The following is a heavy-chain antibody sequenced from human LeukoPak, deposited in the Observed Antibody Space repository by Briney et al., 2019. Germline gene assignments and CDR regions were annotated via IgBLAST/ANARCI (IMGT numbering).Heavy chain of an antibody. CDR1: GDSVSSNSAA. V-gene: IGHV6-1*01. J-gene: IGHJ6*03. D-gene: IGHD2-15*01. Sequence: SQTLSLTCAISGDSVSSNSAAWNWIRQSPSRGLEWLGRTYYRSKWYNDYAVSVKSRITIKTDTSKNQSSLQLNSVTPEDTAVYYCARGGRYCSGGSCYYYYYMDVWGKGTTVTVSS. CDR2: TYYRSKWYN. CDR3: ARGGRYCSGGSCYYYYYMDV.